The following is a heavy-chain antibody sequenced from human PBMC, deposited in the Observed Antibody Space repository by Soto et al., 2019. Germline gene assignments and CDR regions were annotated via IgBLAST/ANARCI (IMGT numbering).Heavy chain of an antibody. CDR3: ARARRELIWFGEYHGAFDP. D-gene: IGHD3-10*01. Sequence: SVNVSCKASVWTFSWYPISWVRQAPGRGLEWMGGIITIFRTANYEQKFQGRVTITADESTSTAYMELSNLRSEDTDVYSGARARRELIWFGEYHGAFDPWGQGTLVTVSS. V-gene: IGHV1-69*13. CDR2: IITIFRTA. J-gene: IGHJ5*02. CDR1: VWTFSWYP.